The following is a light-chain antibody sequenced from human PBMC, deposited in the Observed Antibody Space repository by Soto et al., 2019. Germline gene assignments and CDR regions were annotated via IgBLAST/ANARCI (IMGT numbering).Light chain of an antibody. V-gene: IGLV2-14*03. CDR2: AVS. CDR1: SSDIGGYTA. Sequence: QSVLTQPASVSGSPGQSITISCTGSSSDIGGYTAVSWYQQHPGKAPKLMIFAVSIRPSGISNRFSGSKSGNTASLTISGLQAEDEADYYCSSYSSINTLLFGGGTKVTVL. J-gene: IGLJ3*02. CDR3: SSYSSINTLL.